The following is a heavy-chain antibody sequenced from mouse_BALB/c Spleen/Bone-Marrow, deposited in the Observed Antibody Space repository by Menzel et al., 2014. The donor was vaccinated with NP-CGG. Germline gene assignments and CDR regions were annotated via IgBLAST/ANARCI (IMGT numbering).Heavy chain of an antibody. D-gene: IGHD2-4*01. V-gene: IGHV1-14*01. J-gene: IGHJ4*01. CDR3: ARAMIYYYAMDY. Sequence: EVKLMESGPELVKPGASVKMSCKASGYSFTSFIMHWVKKKPGQGLEWIGYINSYNDGTKYDEKFKGKAILTSDKSSSTANMELSSLTSEDSAVYYCARAMIYYYAMDYWGQGTSVTVSS. CDR1: GYSFTSFI. CDR2: INSYNDGT.